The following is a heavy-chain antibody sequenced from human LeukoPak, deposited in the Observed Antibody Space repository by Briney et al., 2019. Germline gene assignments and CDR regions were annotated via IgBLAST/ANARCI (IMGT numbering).Heavy chain of an antibody. CDR3: AKDQSQ. V-gene: IGHV3-30*18. CDR2: ISVDGNNK. CDR1: GSTFSDYV. J-gene: IGHJ4*02. Sequence: GGSLRLSCAASGSTFSDYVMHWVRQAPGKGLEWVGVISVDGNNKYYGESVKGRLTISRDNSKNTLYLQINSLRPEDTAVYYCAKDQSQWGQGTLVIVSS.